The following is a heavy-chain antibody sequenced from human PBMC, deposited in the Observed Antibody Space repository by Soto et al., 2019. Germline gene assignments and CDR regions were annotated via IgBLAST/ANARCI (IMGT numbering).Heavy chain of an antibody. CDR3: AAGGGLPRYY. D-gene: IGHD5-12*01. Sequence: QLQLQESGSGLVKPSQTLSLTCAVSGGSISSGGYSWSWIRQPPGKGLEWIGYIYHSGSTYYNPSRKRRVPLSVDRSENQFSRKLSSVTAAATAVYYCAAGGGLPRYYWGRGTLVTVSS. CDR2: IYHSGST. CDR1: GGSISSGGYS. J-gene: IGHJ4*02. V-gene: IGHV4-30-2*01.